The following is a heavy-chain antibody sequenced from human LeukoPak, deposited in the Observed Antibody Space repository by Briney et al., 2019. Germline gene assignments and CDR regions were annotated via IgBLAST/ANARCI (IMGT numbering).Heavy chain of an antibody. CDR3: ARAGTALGRMDV. CDR2: IYYSGSA. Sequence: SETLSLTCTVSGGSISSYYWGWIRQPPGKGLEWIAYIYYSGSANYNPSLKSRVTISVDTSKNQFSLKLNFVNSADTAADSCARAGTALGRMDVWGKGTTVTVSS. CDR1: GGSISSYY. V-gene: IGHV4-59*01. D-gene: IGHD5-18*01. J-gene: IGHJ6*04.